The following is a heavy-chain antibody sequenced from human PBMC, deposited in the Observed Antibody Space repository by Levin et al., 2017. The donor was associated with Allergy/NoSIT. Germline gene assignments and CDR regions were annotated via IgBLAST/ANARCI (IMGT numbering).Heavy chain of an antibody. Sequence: EASVKVSCKASGYTFTSYDINWVRQATGQGLEWMGWMNPNSGNTGYAQKFQGRVTMTRNTSISTAYMELSSLRSEDTAVYYCARGQRPDVWSGYYSDDYWGQGTLVTVSS. J-gene: IGHJ4*02. CDR3: ARGQRPDVWSGYYSDDY. D-gene: IGHD3-3*01. CDR2: MNPNSGNT. V-gene: IGHV1-8*01. CDR1: GYTFTSYD.